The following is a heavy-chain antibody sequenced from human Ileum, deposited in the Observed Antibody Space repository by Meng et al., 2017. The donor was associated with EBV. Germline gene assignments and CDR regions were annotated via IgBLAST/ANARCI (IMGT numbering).Heavy chain of an antibody. D-gene: IGHD4/OR15-4a*01. Sequence: QITLKESGPTRVKPTQTLTLTCTFPGFSLTANPVGVAWIRQPPGKALEWLAVIYWDDDKRYSPSLKSRLTITKDSSKNQVVLTMTNLDLVDTATYYCAHRRDYGGMWDTGCLDYWGQGALVTVSS. V-gene: IGHV2-5*02. CDR1: GFSLTANPVG. CDR2: IYWDDDK. CDR3: AHRRDYGGMWDTGCLDY. J-gene: IGHJ4*02.